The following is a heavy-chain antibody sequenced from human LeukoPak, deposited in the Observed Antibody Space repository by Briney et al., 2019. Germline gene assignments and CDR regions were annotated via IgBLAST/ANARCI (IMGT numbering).Heavy chain of an antibody. CDR1: GGSISSYY. D-gene: IGHD5-24*01. CDR2: VYYSGST. J-gene: IGHJ4*02. Sequence: SETLSLTCTVSGGSISSYYWSWIRQPPGKGLEWIGYVYYSGSTKYNPSLKSRVTISVDTSKNQFSLKLSSVTAADTAVYYCARGPRAGYNLEPFDYWGQGTLVTVSS. CDR3: ARGPRAGYNLEPFDY. V-gene: IGHV4-59*08.